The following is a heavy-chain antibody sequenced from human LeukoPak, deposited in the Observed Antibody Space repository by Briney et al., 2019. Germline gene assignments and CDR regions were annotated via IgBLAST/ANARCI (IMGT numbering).Heavy chain of an antibody. V-gene: IGHV4-59*08. Sequence: SETLSLTCSVSGGSISSYYGSWIRQPPGKRREGIGYIYYSGSTNYNPSLKSRVTISVDTSKNQFSLKLSSVTAADTAVYYCARLNPVYYDSSGYYYDGGFYFDYWGQGTLVTVSS. D-gene: IGHD3-22*01. CDR2: IYYSGST. J-gene: IGHJ4*02. CDR3: ARLNPVYYDSSGYYYDGGFYFDY. CDR1: GGSISSYY.